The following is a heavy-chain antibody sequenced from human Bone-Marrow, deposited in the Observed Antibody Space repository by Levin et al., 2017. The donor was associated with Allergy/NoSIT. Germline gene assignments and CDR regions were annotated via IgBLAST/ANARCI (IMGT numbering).Heavy chain of an antibody. CDR3: ARAHYGDYASDYYYYMDV. V-gene: IGHV3-53*01. Sequence: GGSLRLSCAASGFSVSSNYMSWVRQAPGKGLEWVSLTYSDDSTYYADSVKGRFTITRDNSTNTLYLQMNSLRAEDTAAYYCARAHYGDYASDYYYYMDVWGKGTTVTVSS. D-gene: IGHD4-17*01. CDR1: GFSVSSNY. CDR2: TYSDDST. J-gene: IGHJ6*03.